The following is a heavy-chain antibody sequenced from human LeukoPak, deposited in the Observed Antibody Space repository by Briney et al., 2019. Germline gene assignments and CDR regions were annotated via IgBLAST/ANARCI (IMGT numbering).Heavy chain of an antibody. CDR2: IYYSGST. D-gene: IGHD2-2*01. CDR3: ASGVPAAIPQDWYFDL. V-gene: IGHV4-59*08. J-gene: IGHJ2*01. CDR1: GGSISSYY. Sequence: SETLSLTCAVSGGSISSYYWSWIRQPPGKGLEWIGYIYYSGSTNYNPSLKSRVTISVDTSKNQFSLKLSSVTAADTAVYYCASGVPAAIPQDWYFDLWGRGTLVTVSS.